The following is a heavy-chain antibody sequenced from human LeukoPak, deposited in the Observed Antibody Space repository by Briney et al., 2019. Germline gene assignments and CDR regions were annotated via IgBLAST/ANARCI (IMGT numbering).Heavy chain of an antibody. CDR1: GGSISSGGYY. Sequence: SETLSLTCTVSGGSISSGGYYWSWIRQHPGKGLEWIGYIYYSGSTYYNPSLKSRVTISVDTSKNQFSLKLSSVTAADTAVYYCARQRAAAGTTKFDPWGQGTLVTVSS. V-gene: IGHV4-31*03. CDR2: IYYSGST. D-gene: IGHD6-13*01. CDR3: ARQRAAAGTTKFDP. J-gene: IGHJ5*02.